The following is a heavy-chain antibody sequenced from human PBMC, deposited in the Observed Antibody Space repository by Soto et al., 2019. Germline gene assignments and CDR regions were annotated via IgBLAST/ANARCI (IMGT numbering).Heavy chain of an antibody. CDR3: GRYCRNTKCQGGYYLDY. Sequence: GASVKVSCKASGGSFNDYALSWVRQAPGQGLEWLGGIILALGTPHYAQNFQGRVTITADESRSTVYMELGRLRLDDTAVYYCGRYCRNTKCQGGYYLDYWGQGTLVRVSS. V-gene: IGHV1-69*13. D-gene: IGHD2-2*01. CDR2: IILALGTP. CDR1: GGSFNDYA. J-gene: IGHJ4*01.